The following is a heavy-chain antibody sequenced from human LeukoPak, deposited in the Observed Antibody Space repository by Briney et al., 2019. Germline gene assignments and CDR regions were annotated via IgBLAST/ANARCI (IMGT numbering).Heavy chain of an antibody. V-gene: IGHV1-18*01. CDR3: ARVEITMDEGAFDI. CDR1: GYTFTSYG. Sequence: GASVKVSCKASGYTFTSYGISWVRQAPGQGLEWMGWISAYNGNTNYAQKLQGRVTMTTDTSTSTAYMELRSLRSDDTAVYYCARVEITMDEGAFDIWGQGTMVTVSS. D-gene: IGHD3-10*01. CDR2: ISAYNGNT. J-gene: IGHJ3*02.